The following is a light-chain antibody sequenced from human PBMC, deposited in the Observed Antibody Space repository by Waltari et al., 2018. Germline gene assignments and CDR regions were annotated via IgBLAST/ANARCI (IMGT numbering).Light chain of an antibody. Sequence: SYVVTQPPPVSVAPGETATLTCGGDNIGTYSVHSYQQKAGQAPVLVIFYDRDRPSGIPDRFSGSNSGNTATLTISRVEAGDEARYYCHVWHPHVDPGVFGTGTEVTVL. CDR3: HVWHPHVDPGV. V-gene: IGLV3-21*04. CDR1: NIGTYS. J-gene: IGLJ1*01. CDR2: YDR.